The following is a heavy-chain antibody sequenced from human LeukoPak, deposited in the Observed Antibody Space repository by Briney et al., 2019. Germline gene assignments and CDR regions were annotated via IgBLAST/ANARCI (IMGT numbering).Heavy chain of an antibody. J-gene: IGHJ4*02. D-gene: IGHD1-26*01. CDR2: MNPNRSVP. V-gene: IGHV1-8*01. CDR3: ARGPIYPKSGDYPNYYFDY. Sequence: ASVKVSCKASRYTFTDYDINWVRQATGQRLEWMGRMNPNRSVPGYAQKFQGRVSMTSDTCVSTAYMELSSLRSEDTAVYFCARGPIYPKSGDYPNYYFDYWGQGTLVTVSS. CDR1: RYTFTDYD.